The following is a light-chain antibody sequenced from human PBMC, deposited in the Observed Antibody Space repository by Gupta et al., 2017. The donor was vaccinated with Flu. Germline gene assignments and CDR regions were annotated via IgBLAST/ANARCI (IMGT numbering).Light chain of an antibody. CDR3: ASWDDRRTGSWV. Sequence: QSVLTQPPPASGAPGQRVTISCSGSSPNIGTLTVSWYQHLPGRAPRLLIYTNDLRPSGGPDRFSASKSGTSASLAISGLQSEDEADYYCASWDDRRTGSWVFGGGTKLTVL. V-gene: IGLV1-44*01. CDR2: TND. CDR1: SPNIGTLT. J-gene: IGLJ3*02.